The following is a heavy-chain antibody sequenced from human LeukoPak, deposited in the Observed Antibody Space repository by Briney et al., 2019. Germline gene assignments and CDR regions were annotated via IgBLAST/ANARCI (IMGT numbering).Heavy chain of an antibody. Sequence: GGSLRLSCAASGFSFSSYSMNWVRQAPGKGLEWVSSISTSSDYLYYSDSVKGRFTISRDNAKNSLYLQMNSLRAEDTALYYCARAAATVVTPIRYFDLWGRGTLVTVSS. J-gene: IGHJ2*01. D-gene: IGHD4-23*01. CDR3: ARAAATVVTPIRYFDL. CDR1: GFSFSSYS. CDR2: ISTSSDYL. V-gene: IGHV3-21*04.